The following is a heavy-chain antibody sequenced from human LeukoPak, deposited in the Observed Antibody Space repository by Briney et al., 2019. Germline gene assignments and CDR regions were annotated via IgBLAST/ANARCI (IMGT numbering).Heavy chain of an antibody. CDR1: TLTFSSKG. D-gene: IGHD2-2*02. J-gene: IGHJ4*02. CDR2: IRYDGSNK. V-gene: IGHV3-30*02. Sequence: GRSMRPARAASTLTFSSKGMHWVRQAPGKVLEWVAFIRYDGSNKYYADSVKGRFTISRDNSKNTLYLQMNSLRAEDTAVYYCAKFGRLVPAAIQAVDYWGQGTLVTVSS. CDR3: AKFGRLVPAAIQAVDY.